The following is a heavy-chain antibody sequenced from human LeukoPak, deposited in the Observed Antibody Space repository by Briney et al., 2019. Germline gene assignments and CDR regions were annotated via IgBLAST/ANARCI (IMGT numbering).Heavy chain of an antibody. J-gene: IGHJ6*02. CDR3: AREMYSNPPHV. D-gene: IGHD4-11*01. V-gene: IGHV3-53*01. Sequence: GGSLRLSCAASGFTVSSNYMSWVRQAPGKGLEWVSVIYSGGSTYYADSVKGRFTISRDNSKNTLYLQMNSLRAEDTAVYYCAREMYSNPPHVWGQGTTVTVSS. CDR2: IYSGGST. CDR1: GFTVSSNY.